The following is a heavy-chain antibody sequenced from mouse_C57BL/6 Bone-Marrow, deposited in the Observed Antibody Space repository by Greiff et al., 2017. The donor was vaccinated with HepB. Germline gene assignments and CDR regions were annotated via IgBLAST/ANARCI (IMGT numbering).Heavy chain of an antibody. CDR3: ARHTHGSIPPFAY. Sequence: EVQLVESGGDLVKPGGSLKLSCAASGFTFSSYGMSWVRQTPDKRLEWVATISSGGSYTYYPDSVKGRFTISRDNAKNTLYLQMSSLKSEDTAMYYCARHTHGSIPPFAYWGQGTLVTVSA. V-gene: IGHV5-6*01. CDR1: GFTFSSYG. D-gene: IGHD1-1*01. CDR2: ISSGGSYT. J-gene: IGHJ3*01.